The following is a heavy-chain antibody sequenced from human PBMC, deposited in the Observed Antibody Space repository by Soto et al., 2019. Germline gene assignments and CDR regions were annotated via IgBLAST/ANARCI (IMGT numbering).Heavy chain of an antibody. Sequence: SCAASGFTFSSYWMSWVRQAPGKGLEWVANIKQGGNTFYADSVKGRFTISRDNSKNMLYLQMNSLRAEDTAVYYCGRTTFPPSYSSGWYPDSWGQGTQVTVS. J-gene: IGHJ4*02. CDR3: GRTTFPPSYSSGWYPDS. D-gene: IGHD6-19*01. CDR1: GFTFSSYW. CDR2: IKQGGNT. V-gene: IGHV3-7*05.